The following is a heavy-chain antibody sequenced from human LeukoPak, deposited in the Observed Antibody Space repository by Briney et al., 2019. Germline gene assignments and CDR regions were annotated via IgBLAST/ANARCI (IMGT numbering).Heavy chain of an antibody. J-gene: IGHJ4*02. CDR2: ISGSGGST. V-gene: IGHV3-23*01. Sequence: GGSLRLSCAASGFTFSSYAMSWVRQAPGKGLEWVSAISGSGGSTYYADSVKGRFTISRDNSKNTLYLQMNSLRAEDTAVYYCAKSSYPLLWFGELYFDYWGQGTLLTVSS. CDR1: GFTFSSYA. D-gene: IGHD3-10*01. CDR3: AKSSYPLLWFGELYFDY.